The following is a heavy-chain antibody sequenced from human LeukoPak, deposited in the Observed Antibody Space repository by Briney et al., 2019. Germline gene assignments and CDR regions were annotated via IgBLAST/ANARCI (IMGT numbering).Heavy chain of an antibody. D-gene: IGHD6-19*01. V-gene: IGHV3-33*01. CDR1: GFTFSSYG. CDR2: IWYDGSNK. CDR3: TTGGIPVAGRGRNWFDP. Sequence: GGSLRLSCAASGFTFSSYGVHWVRQAPGKGLEWVAVIWYDGSNKYYADSVKGRFTISRDNSKNTLYLQMNSLLTEDTAVYYCTTGGIPVAGRGRNWFDPWGQGTLVTVSS. J-gene: IGHJ5*02.